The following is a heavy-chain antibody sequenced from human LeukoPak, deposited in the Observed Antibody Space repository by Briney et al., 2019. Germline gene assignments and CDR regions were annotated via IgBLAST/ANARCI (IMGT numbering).Heavy chain of an antibody. CDR2: FDPEDGET. CDR3: ARDSDFWSGYGYFDY. CDR1: GYTLTELS. V-gene: IGHV1-24*01. Sequence: GASVKVSCKVSGYTLTELSMHWVRQAPGKGLEWMGGFDPEDGETIYAQKFQGRVTMTEDTSTDTAYMELSGLRSDDTAVYYCARDSDFWSGYGYFDYWGQGTLVTVSS. D-gene: IGHD3-3*01. J-gene: IGHJ4*02.